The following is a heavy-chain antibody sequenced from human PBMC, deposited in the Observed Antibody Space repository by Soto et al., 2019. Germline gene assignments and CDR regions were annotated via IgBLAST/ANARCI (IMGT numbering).Heavy chain of an antibody. J-gene: IGHJ3*01. CDR1: GFTFSNHW. V-gene: IGHV3-74*01. D-gene: IGHD6-6*01. CDR2: VNEEGTIT. Sequence: EVQLVESGGGLVQPGGSLRLSCVASGFTFSNHWMHWVRQSPGQGLSGVSRVNEEGTITDYADFVAGRFTISRDNAKNPPSLQMNTLRAEDTALYYCARPRSKSSSGFDLWGQGTMVTFSS. CDR3: ARPRSKSSSGFDL.